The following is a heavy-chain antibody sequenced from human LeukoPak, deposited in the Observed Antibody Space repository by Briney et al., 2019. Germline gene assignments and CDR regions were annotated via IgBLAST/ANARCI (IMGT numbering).Heavy chain of an antibody. J-gene: IGHJ6*03. CDR1: GYTFTGYY. D-gene: IGHD5-12*01. CDR3: AREFEVATIRVSYYYYYMDV. Sequence: ASVKVSCKASGYTFTGYYMHWVRQAPGQGLEWMGWINPNSGGTNYAQKFQGRVTMTRDTSISTAYMELSRLRSDDTAVYYCAREFEVATIRVSYYYYYMDVWGKGTTVTVSS. CDR2: INPNSGGT. V-gene: IGHV1-2*02.